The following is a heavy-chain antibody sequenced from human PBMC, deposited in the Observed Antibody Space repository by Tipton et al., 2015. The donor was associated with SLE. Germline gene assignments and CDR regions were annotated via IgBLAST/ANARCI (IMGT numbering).Heavy chain of an antibody. CDR3: ARDPVPAAYYYYYGMDV. CDR2: INWNGGST. CDR1: GFIFEDFG. V-gene: IGHV3-20*04. Sequence: GSLRLSCAASGFIFEDFGMSWVRQVPGKGLEWVSGINWNGGSTGYADSVKGRFTISRDNAKNSLYLQMNSLRAEDTAVYYCARDPVPAAYYYYYGMDVWGQGTTVTVSS. J-gene: IGHJ6*02. D-gene: IGHD2-2*01.